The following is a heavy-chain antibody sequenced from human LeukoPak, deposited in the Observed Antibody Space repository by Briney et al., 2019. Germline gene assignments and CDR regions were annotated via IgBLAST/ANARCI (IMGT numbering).Heavy chain of an antibody. J-gene: IGHJ3*01. CDR1: GFTFSDYG. D-gene: IGHD2-15*01. CDR3: VRYCNGGSCYRAAFDV. V-gene: IGHV3-33*01. Sequence: GGSLRLSCAASGFTFSDYGMYWVRQAPGKGLEWVALIWYDGGKKYCTDSVRGRFTISRDNSKNTLYLQMDSLRAEDTAVYYCVRYCNGGSCYRAAFDVWGPGTMVTVSS. CDR2: IWYDGGKK.